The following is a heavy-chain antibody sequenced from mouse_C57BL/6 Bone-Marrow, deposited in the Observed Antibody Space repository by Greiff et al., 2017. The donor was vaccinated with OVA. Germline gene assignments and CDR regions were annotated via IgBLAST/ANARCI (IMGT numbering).Heavy chain of an antibody. Sequence: EVQLQQSGAELVRPGASVKLSCTASGFNIKDDYMHWVKQRPEQGLEWIGWIDPENGDTEYASKFQGKATITADTSSNTAYLQLSSLKSEDTAVYYCTTLYYFDYWGQGTTLTVSS. J-gene: IGHJ2*01. V-gene: IGHV14-4*01. CDR1: GFNIKDDY. CDR2: IDPENGDT. CDR3: TTLYYFDY.